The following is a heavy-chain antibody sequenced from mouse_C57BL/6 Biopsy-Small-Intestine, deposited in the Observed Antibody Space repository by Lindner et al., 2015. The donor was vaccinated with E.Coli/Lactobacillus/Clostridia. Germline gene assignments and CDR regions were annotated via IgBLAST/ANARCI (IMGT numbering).Heavy chain of an antibody. J-gene: IGHJ3*01. Sequence: VQLQESGAELVRPGASVKLSCTASGFNIKDDYMHWVKQRPEQGLEWIGWIDPENGDTEHASKFQGKATITADTSSNTAYLQLSSLTSEDTAVYYCTTGDYDYAWFAYWGQGTLVTVSA. V-gene: IGHV14-4*01. CDR2: IDPENGDT. CDR1: GFNIKDDY. CDR3: TTGDYDYAWFAY. D-gene: IGHD2-4*01.